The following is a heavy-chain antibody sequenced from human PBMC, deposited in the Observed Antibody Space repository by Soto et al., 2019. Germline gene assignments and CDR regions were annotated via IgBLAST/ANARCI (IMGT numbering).Heavy chain of an antibody. D-gene: IGHD3-9*01. V-gene: IGHV3-48*02. Sequence: GGSLRLSCAASGFTFSSYSMNWVRQAPGKGLEWVSYISSSSSTIYYADSVKGRFTISRDNAKNSLYLQMNSLRDEDTAVYYCAREAPGDFRYFDWFAGENDYWGQGTLVTVSS. CDR3: AREAPGDFRYFDWFAGENDY. CDR1: GFTFSSYS. CDR2: ISSSSSTI. J-gene: IGHJ4*02.